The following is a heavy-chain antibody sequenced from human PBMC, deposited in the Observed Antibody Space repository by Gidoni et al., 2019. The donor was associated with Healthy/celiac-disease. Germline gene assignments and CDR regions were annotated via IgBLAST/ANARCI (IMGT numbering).Heavy chain of an antibody. CDR3: ARDLDPYDYVWGSYRWVV. CDR1: GFTFSSYW. V-gene: IGHV3-7*01. D-gene: IGHD3-16*02. J-gene: IGHJ4*02. CDR2: IKQDGSEK. Sequence: EVQLVESGGGLVQPGGSLRLSCAASGFTFSSYWMSWVRQAPGKGLEWVANIKQDGSEKYYVDSVKGRFTISRDNAKNSLYLQMNSLRAEDTAVYYCARDLDPYDYVWGSYRWVVWGQGTLVTVSS.